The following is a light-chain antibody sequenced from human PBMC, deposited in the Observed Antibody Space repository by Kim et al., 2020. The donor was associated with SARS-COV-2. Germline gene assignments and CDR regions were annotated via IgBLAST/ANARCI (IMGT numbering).Light chain of an antibody. CDR2: SDS. J-gene: IGLJ2*01. Sequence: ELTQPPSASGTPGQRVTISCSGGSSDIGNNYVSWYKKLPGAAPKLLIYSDSLRPSGVPDRFSGSKSGTSASLAISELRSEDEGDYYCATWDDTLSGPVFGEGTKVTVL. CDR1: SSDIGNNY. V-gene: IGLV1-47*02. CDR3: ATWDDTLSGPV.